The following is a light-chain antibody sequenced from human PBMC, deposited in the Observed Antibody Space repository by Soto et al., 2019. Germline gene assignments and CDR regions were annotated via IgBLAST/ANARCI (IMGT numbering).Light chain of an antibody. Sequence: EIVLTQSPGTLSLSPGERATLSCRASQSVSSSYLAWYQQKPGQAPRLLIYGASSRATGIPDRFSGSGSGTDCTRAISRLEPEAFAVYYCQQYGSSWTFGQGTKV. V-gene: IGKV3-20*01. J-gene: IGKJ1*01. CDR3: QQYGSSWT. CDR1: QSVSSSY. CDR2: GAS.